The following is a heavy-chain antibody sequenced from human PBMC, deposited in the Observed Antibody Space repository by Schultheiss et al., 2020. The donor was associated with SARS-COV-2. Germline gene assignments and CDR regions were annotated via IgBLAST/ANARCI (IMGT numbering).Heavy chain of an antibody. CDR1: GYTFTGYY. V-gene: IGHV1-2*04. CDR3: ARAPHPKKYGMDV. Sequence: ASVKVSCKASGYTFTGYYMHWVRQAPGQGLEWMGWINPNSGGTNYAQKFQGWVTMTRDTSISTAYMELSRLRSDDTAVYYCARAPHPKKYGMDVWGQGTTVTVSS. J-gene: IGHJ6*02. CDR2: INPNSGGT.